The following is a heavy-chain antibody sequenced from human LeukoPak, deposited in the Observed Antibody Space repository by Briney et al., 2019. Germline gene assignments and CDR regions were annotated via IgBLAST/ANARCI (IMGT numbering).Heavy chain of an antibody. Sequence: HSGGSLRLSCAASGFTFGNKFMHWLRHAPGEGRVWVSRISGEGTRTDYADPVKGRFTVSRDNTKNTLYLQMSSLSSEDTAVYFCAKRGVVIRAVLVVGFHKEAYYFDSWGQGALVTVSS. J-gene: IGHJ4*02. CDR1: GFTFGNKF. V-gene: IGHV3-74*01. D-gene: IGHD2-15*01. CDR3: AKRGVVIRAVLVVGFHKEAYYFDS. CDR2: ISGEGTRT.